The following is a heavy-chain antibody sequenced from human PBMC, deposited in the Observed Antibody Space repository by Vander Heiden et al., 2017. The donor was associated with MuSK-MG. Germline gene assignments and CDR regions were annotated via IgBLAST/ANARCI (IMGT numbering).Heavy chain of an antibody. CDR1: GGSISSSSYY. D-gene: IGHD5-18*01. J-gene: IGHJ4*02. CDR2: IYYSGST. CDR3: ARQKPSWIQLPDY. V-gene: IGHV4-39*01. Sequence: QLQLQESGPGLVKPSETLSLTCTVSGGSISSSSYYWGWIRQPPGKGLEWIGSIYYSGSTYYNPALKSRVTISVDTSKNQFSLKLSSVTAADTAVYYCARQKPSWIQLPDYWGQGTLVTVSS.